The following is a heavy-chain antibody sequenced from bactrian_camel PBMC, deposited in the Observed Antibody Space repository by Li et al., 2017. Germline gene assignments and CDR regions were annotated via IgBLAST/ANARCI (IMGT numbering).Heavy chain of an antibody. CDR2: VGSDGTT. CDR1: APGYTGDTFC. Sequence: HVQLVESGGGSAQTGGSLTLSCVASAPGYTGDTFCMAWFRQVEGKEREGVAAVGSDGTTNYVDSVKGRFTISKDAAKDTLDLRMTSLKPEDSGMYYCAVDGPVAFCSDYPSDFRGWGQGTQVTVS. CDR3: AVDGPVAFCSDYPSDFRG. D-gene: IGHD2*01. V-gene: IGHV3S55*01. J-gene: IGHJ4*01.